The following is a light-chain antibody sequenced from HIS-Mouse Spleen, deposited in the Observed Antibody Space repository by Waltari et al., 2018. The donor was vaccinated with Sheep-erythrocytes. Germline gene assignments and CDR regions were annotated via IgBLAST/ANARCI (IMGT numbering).Light chain of an antibody. V-gene: IGKV1-39*01. CDR2: AAS. CDR1: QSISSY. Sequence: DIQMTQSPSSLSASVVDSVTITCRASQSISSYLNWYQQKPGKAPKLLIYAASSLQSGVPSRFSGSGSGTDFTLTISSLQPEDFATYYCQQSYSTPPTFGGGTKVEIK. CDR3: QQSYSTPPT. J-gene: IGKJ4*01.